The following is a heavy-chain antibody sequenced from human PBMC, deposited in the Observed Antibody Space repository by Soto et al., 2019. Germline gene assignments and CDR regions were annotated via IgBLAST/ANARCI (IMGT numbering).Heavy chain of an antibody. V-gene: IGHV3-30*03. CDR2: ISFDGDK. CDR3: AREYARGRCQF. Sequence: GGSLRLSCTASGFSFSNSGMQWVRQTPGKGLEWVALISFDGDKYYVDSVKGRFTISRDNPTNTVYLQMNRLRPEDTAVYYCAREYARGRCQFWGQGTLVTVSS. J-gene: IGHJ4*02. D-gene: IGHD2-8*01. CDR1: GFSFSNSG.